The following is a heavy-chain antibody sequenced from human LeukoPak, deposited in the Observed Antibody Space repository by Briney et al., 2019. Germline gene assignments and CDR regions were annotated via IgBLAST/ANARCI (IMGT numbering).Heavy chain of an antibody. D-gene: IGHD3-10*01. V-gene: IGHV4-59*01. CDR1: GGSTSSYY. CDR3: ARGSLWFDP. CDR2: IYYSGST. J-gene: IGHJ5*02. Sequence: PSETLSLTCTVSGGSTSSYYWSWIRQPPGKGLEWIGYIYYSGSTNYNPSLKSRVTISVDTSKNQFSLKLSSVTAADTAVYYCARGSLWFDPWGQGTLVTVSS.